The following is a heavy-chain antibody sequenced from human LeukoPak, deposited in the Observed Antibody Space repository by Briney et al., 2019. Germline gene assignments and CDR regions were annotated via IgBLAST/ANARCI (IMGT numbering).Heavy chain of an antibody. D-gene: IGHD3-22*01. CDR3: ARDVSYYDSSGYQYYFDY. J-gene: IGHJ4*02. CDR2: ISYDGSNK. V-gene: IGHV3-30-3*01. Sequence: GGSLRLSCAASGFTFSSYAMHWVRQAPGKGLEWVAVISYDGSNKYYADSVKGRFTISRDNSKNTLYLQMNSLRAEDTAVYYCARDVSYYDSSGYQYYFDYWGQGTLVTVSS. CDR1: GFTFSSYA.